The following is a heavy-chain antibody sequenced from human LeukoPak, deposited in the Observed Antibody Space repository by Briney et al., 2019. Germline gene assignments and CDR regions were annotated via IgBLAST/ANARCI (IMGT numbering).Heavy chain of an antibody. J-gene: IGHJ4*02. CDR1: GFDFATYW. CDR3: ARGTSTAPGIDY. CDR2: INSDGSGA. Sequence: GGSLRLSCAASGFDFATYWMFWVRQAPGKGLVWVAQINSDGSGATYGDSAKGRFSISRDNAKNTLFLYMSGLRAEDTAVYYCARGTSTAPGIDYWGQGTLVAASS. D-gene: IGHD6-13*01. V-gene: IGHV3-74*01.